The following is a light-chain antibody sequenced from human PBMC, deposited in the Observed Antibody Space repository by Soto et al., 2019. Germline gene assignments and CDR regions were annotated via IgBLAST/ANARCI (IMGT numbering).Light chain of an antibody. Sequence: DIVLTQSPATLSLSPGDRATLSCRASQSVGTSLAWYKQQPGQAPRLLIHDAAYRASGIPERFRGSGSGTAFSLSISSLEPDDFAVYCRQHRSSWPRSFGRGTNVEV. CDR2: DAA. CDR3: QHRSSWPRS. CDR1: QSVGTS. J-gene: IGKJ1*01. V-gene: IGKV3-11*01.